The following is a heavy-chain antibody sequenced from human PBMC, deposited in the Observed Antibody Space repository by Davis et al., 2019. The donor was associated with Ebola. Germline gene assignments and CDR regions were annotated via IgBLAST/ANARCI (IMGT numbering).Heavy chain of an antibody. CDR1: GGSISSGGYY. J-gene: IGHJ6*04. CDR3: AGYSGYDEGDYYYYYGMDV. V-gene: IGHV4-31*03. CDR2: IYYSGST. D-gene: IGHD5-12*01. Sequence: SETLSLTCTVSGGSISSGGYYWSWIRQHPGKGLEWIGYIYYSGSTYYNPSLKSRVTISVDTSKNQFSLKLSSVTAADTAVYYCAGYSGYDEGDYYYYYGMDVWGKGTTVTVSS.